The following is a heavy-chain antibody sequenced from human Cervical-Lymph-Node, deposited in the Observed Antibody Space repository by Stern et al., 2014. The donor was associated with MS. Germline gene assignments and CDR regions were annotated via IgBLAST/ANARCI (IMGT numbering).Heavy chain of an antibody. V-gene: IGHV3-33*01. CDR3: AREMGVKQQLANYYFDY. CDR2: IWYDGSNK. CDR1: GFTFSSYG. J-gene: IGHJ4*02. Sequence: QVQLGQSGGGVVQPGRSLRLSCAASGFTFSSYGMHWVRQAPGKGLEWVAVIWYDGSNKYYADSVKGRFTISRDNSKNTLYLQMNSLRAEDTAVYYCAREMGVKQQLANYYFDYWGQGTLVTVSS. D-gene: IGHD6-13*01.